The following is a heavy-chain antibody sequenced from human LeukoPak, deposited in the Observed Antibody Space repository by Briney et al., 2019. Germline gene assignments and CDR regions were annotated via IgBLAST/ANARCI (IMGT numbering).Heavy chain of an antibody. Sequence: GGSLRLSCAASGFTFSSYGMHWVRQAPGKGLEWVAVIWYDGSNKYYADSVKGRFTISRDNSKNTLYLQMNSLRAEDTAVSYCAREGGPPRAGMDVWGQGTTVTVSS. CDR1: GFTFSSYG. D-gene: IGHD1-26*01. J-gene: IGHJ6*02. CDR2: IWYDGSNK. CDR3: AREGGPPRAGMDV. V-gene: IGHV3-33*01.